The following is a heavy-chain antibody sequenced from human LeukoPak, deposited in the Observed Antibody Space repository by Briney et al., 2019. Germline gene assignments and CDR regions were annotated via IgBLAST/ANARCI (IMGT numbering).Heavy chain of an antibody. J-gene: IGHJ4*02. CDR3: AKGALTMVRGVTPNYFDY. Sequence: GGSLRLSCAASGFTFSSYGMHWVRQAPGKGLEWEAVISYDGSNKYYADSVKGRFTISRDNSKNTLYLQMNSLRAEDTAVYYCAKGALTMVRGVTPNYFDYWGQGTLVTVSS. D-gene: IGHD3-10*01. V-gene: IGHV3-30*18. CDR2: ISYDGSNK. CDR1: GFTFSSYG.